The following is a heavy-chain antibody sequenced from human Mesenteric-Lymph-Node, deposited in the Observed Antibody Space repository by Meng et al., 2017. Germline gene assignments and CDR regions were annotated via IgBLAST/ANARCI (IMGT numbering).Heavy chain of an antibody. CDR3: ATLGLGWSGFDF. J-gene: IGHJ4*02. CDR2: VSHGGTT. Sequence: QAQLQQWGAGLLKPSETLSLTCTVYGGSFINYYWNWIRQSPGKGLEWIGEVSHGGTTNYNPSLKSRVSISVDTSSNQFSLELTSVTAADTAVYYCATLGLGWSGFDFWGQGTLVTVSS. V-gene: IGHV4-34*01. D-gene: IGHD6-19*01. CDR1: GGSFINYY.